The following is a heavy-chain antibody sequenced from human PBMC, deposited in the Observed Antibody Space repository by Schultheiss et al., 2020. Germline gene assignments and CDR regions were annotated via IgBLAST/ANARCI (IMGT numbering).Heavy chain of an antibody. D-gene: IGHD2-21*02. V-gene: IGHV3-23*01. CDR2: ICGSGGST. Sequence: GGSLRLSCAASGFTFSSYAMNWVRQAPGKGLEWVSAICGSGGSTYYADSVKGRFTISRDNAKNSLYLQMNSLRAEDTAVYYCARLLITSGFDYWGQGTLVTGSS. CDR1: GFTFSSYA. CDR3: ARLLITSGFDY. J-gene: IGHJ4*02.